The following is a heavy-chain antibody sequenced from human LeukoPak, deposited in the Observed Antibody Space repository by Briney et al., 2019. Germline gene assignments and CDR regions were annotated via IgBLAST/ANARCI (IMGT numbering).Heavy chain of an antibody. V-gene: IGHV4-59*01. J-gene: IGHJ5*02. Sequence: SETLSLTCAVYGGSFSDYSWSWIRQPPGKGLEWIGYIYYSGSTNYNPSLKSRVTISVDTSKNQFSLKLSSVTAADTAVYYCARDGGLSWSSSWYGPSWFDPWGQGTLVTVSS. D-gene: IGHD6-13*01. CDR3: ARDGGLSWSSSWYGPSWFDP. CDR1: GGSFSDYS. CDR2: IYYSGST.